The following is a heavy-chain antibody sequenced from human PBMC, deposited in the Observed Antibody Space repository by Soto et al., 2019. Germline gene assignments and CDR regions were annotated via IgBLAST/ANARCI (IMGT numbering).Heavy chain of an antibody. CDR2: INLSAGST. CDR1: GHTFTSYY. CDR3: ARGDIVLVPASEGNWFDP. V-gene: IGHV1-46*01. D-gene: IGHD2-2*01. J-gene: IGHJ5*02. Sequence: ASVKVSCKASGHTFTSYYMHWVRQAPGQGLEWIGIINLSAGSTSYAQKFQGRVTITRDTSTSTVYMDMSSLRSEDTAVYYCARGDIVLVPASEGNWFDPWGQGTLVTVSS.